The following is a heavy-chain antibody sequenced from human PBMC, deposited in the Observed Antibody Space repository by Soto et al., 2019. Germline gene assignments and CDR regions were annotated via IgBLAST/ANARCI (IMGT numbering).Heavy chain of an antibody. V-gene: IGHV3-30*18. CDR2: ISYDGSNI. J-gene: IGHJ4*02. CDR3: AKDGSGYYFGY. CDR1: GFTFSSYG. Sequence: QVQLVESGGGVVQPGRSLRLSCAASGFTFSSYGMHWVRQAPGKGLEWVAVISYDGSNIYYADSVKGRFTISRDNSKNALYIQMTSRRAEDTAVYYYAKDGSGYYFGYWGQRTKVTGFS. D-gene: IGHD6-25*01.